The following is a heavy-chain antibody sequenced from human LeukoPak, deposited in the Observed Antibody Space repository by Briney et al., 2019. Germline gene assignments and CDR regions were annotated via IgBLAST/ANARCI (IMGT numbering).Heavy chain of an antibody. CDR3: AREVSDYDILTGWTDY. V-gene: IGHV4-61*02. CDR2: IYTSGTT. D-gene: IGHD3-9*01. J-gene: IGHJ4*02. CDR1: GVSLKSGSYY. Sequence: SETLSLTCTVSGVSLKSGSYYWSWIRQPAGKGLEWIGRIYTSGTTNYNPSLKSRVTISFGTSKSQFSLKLSSVTAADTAVYYCAREVSDYDILTGWTDYWGQGTLVSVSS.